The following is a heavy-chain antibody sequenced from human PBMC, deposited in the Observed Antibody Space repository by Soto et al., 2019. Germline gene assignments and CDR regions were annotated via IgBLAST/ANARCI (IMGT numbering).Heavy chain of an antibody. D-gene: IGHD4-17*01. Sequence: PSQTLSLTCAICGDSVSNNGATWNWIRQSPSRGLEWLGRAYYRSRWQYDYATSVRSRITINPDTSKNQFSLQLSSVTPEDTAVYYCARDPPDFNGGFDSWGQGSLVTVSS. J-gene: IGHJ4*02. CDR1: GDSVSNNGAT. CDR3: ARDPPDFNGGFDS. V-gene: IGHV6-1*01. CDR2: AYYRSRWQY.